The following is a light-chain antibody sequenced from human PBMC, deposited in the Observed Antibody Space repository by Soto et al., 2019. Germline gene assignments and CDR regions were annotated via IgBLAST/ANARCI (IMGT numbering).Light chain of an antibody. CDR2: AAS. J-gene: IGKJ4*01. V-gene: IGKV1-12*01. Sequence: DIQITQSPSFVSASVGDRVTITCRASQGITSWLAWYQQKPGRAPKRLIHAASRLESGVPSRFSGSGSGTDFTLTISSLQPEDFATYYCQQTSSFPLTFGGGTKVEIK. CDR3: QQTSSFPLT. CDR1: QGITSW.